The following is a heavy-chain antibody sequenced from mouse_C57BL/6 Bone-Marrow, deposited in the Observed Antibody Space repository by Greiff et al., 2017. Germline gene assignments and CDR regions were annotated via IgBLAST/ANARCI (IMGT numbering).Heavy chain of an antibody. CDR1: GYAFSSYW. CDR3: ARGAY. J-gene: IGHJ3*01. CDR2: IFPGDGDT. V-gene: IGHV1-80*01. Sequence: LMESGASVKISCKASGYAFSSYWMNWVKQRPGKGLEWIGQIFPGDGDTNYNGKFKGKATLTADKSSSTAYMQLSSLTSEDSAVYFCARGAYWGQGTLVTVSA.